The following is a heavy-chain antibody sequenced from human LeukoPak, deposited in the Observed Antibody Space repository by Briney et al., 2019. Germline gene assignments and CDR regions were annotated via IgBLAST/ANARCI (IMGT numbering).Heavy chain of an antibody. V-gene: IGHV4-39*07. CDR3: ARLTGNFQNFYDY. J-gene: IGHJ4*02. CDR1: GGSISSSSYY. CDR2: IYYSGST. Sequence: SETLSLTCTVSGGSISSSSYYWGWIRQPPGKGLEWIGSIYYSGSTYYNPSLKSRVTISVDTSKNQFSLKLTSVTAADTALYYCARLTGNFQNFYDYWGQGTLVTVSS. D-gene: IGHD3-9*01.